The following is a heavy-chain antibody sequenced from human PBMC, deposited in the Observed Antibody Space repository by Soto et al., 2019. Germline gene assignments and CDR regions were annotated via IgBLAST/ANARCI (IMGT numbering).Heavy chain of an antibody. V-gene: IGHV3-30*18. D-gene: IGHD6-6*01. CDR1: GFTFSSYG. CDR3: AKGHSTAALCWSDP. Sequence: GGSLRLSCAASGFTFSSYGMHWVRQAPGKGLEWVAVISYDGSNKYYADSVKGRFTISRDNSKNTLYLQMNSLRAEDTAVYYCAKGHSTAALCWSDPWGAGTLVAV. J-gene: IGHJ5*02. CDR2: ISYDGSNK.